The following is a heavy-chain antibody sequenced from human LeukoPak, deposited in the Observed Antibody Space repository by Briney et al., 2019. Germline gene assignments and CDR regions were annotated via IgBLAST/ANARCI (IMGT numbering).Heavy chain of an antibody. V-gene: IGHV1-2*02. J-gene: IGHJ4*02. CDR3: ARDSGGWELLKKHYYFDF. CDR1: GYTFTGYY. CDR2: INPNSGGT. Sequence: ASVKVSCKASGYTFTGYYMHWVRQAPGQGLEWMGWINPNSGGTNYAQKFQGRVTMTRDTSISTAYMELSRLRSDDTAVYYCARDSGGWELLKKHYYFDFWGQGTLVTLSS. D-gene: IGHD1-26*01.